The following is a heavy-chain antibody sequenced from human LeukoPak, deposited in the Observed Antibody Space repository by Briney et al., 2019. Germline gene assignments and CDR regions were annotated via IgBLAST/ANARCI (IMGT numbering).Heavy chain of an antibody. D-gene: IGHD2-15*01. CDR3: ASPQPNYCSGGSCYSGYRY. CDR2: IIPIFGTA. Sequence: GASVKVSCKASGGTFSSYAISWVRQAPGQGLEWMGGIIPIFGTANYAQKFQGRVTITADESTSTAYMELSSLRSEDTAVYYCASPQPNYCSGGSCYSGYRYWGQGTLVTVSS. V-gene: IGHV1-69*13. J-gene: IGHJ4*02. CDR1: GGTFSSYA.